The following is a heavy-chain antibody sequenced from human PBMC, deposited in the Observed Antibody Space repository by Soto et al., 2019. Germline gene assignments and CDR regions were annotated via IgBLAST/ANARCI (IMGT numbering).Heavy chain of an antibody. Sequence: LRLSCAASGFTFSSYAMSWVRQAPGKGLEWVSAISGSGGSTYYADSVKGRFTISRDNSKNTLYLQMNSLRAEDTAVYYCAKDLYYYDSSGYYHWYFDLWGRGTLVTVSS. CDR3: AKDLYYYDSSGYYHWYFDL. J-gene: IGHJ2*01. CDR2: ISGSGGST. V-gene: IGHV3-23*01. CDR1: GFTFSSYA. D-gene: IGHD3-22*01.